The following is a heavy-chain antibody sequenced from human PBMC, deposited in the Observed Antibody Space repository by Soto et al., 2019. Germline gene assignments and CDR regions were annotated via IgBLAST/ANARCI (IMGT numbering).Heavy chain of an antibody. CDR1: GGSISNYY. V-gene: IGHV4-59*08. Sequence: SETLSLTCIVSGGSISNYYWSWIRQPPGKGLEWSGYIYYSGSTNYNPSLTSRVTISVDTSKNQFSLKLSSVTAADTAVYYCVRHRYSYGVYYFDYWGQGTLVTVSS. D-gene: IGHD5-18*01. CDR2: IYYSGST. J-gene: IGHJ4*02. CDR3: VRHRYSYGVYYFDY.